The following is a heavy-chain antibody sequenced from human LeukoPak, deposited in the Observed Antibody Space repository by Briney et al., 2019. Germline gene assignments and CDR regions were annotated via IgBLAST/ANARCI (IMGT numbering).Heavy chain of an antibody. CDR3: AREGSSWYDFGY. V-gene: IGHV1-18*01. Sequence: PGASLKVSCKASGYVFSNYGISWVRQAPGQGLEWTGWISAYNGNTNYAEKFQGRVTMTTDTSTSTAYMELRSLRSDDTAVYYCAREGSSWYDFGYWGQGTLVTVSS. D-gene: IGHD6-13*01. CDR2: ISAYNGNT. J-gene: IGHJ4*02. CDR1: GYVFSNYG.